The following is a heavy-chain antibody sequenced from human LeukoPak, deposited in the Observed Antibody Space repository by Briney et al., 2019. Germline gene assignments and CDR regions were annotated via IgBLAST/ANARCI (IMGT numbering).Heavy chain of an antibody. D-gene: IGHD4-11*01. V-gene: IGHV1-69*01. CDR1: GGTFSSYA. Sequence: GSSVKVSCKASGGTFSSYAISWVRQAPGQGLEWMGGIIPIFGTANYAQKFQGRVTITADESTSTAYMELSSLRSEDTAVYYCARGPKAVTPRGYYYYMDVWGKGTTVTISS. CDR2: IIPIFGTA. J-gene: IGHJ6*03. CDR3: ARGPKAVTPRGYYYYMDV.